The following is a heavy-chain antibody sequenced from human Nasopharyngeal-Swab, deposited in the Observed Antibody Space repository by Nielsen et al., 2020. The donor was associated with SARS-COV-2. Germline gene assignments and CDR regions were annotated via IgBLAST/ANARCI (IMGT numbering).Heavy chain of an antibody. D-gene: IGHD6-6*01. CDR1: GFTFTSSA. CDR3: AAAKAARQGYYYYGMDV. V-gene: IGHV1-58*01. Sequence: SVKVSCKASGFTFTSSAVQWVRQARGQRLEWIGWIVVGSGNTNYAQKFQERVTITRDMSTSTACMELSSLRSEDTAVYYCAAAKAARQGYYYYGMDVWGQGTTVTVSS. CDR2: IVVGSGNT. J-gene: IGHJ6*02.